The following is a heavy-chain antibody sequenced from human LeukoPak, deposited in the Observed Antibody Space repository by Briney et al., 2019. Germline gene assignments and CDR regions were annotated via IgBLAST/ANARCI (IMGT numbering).Heavy chain of an antibody. V-gene: IGHV3-30*18. CDR3: AKRPYSSSWYDY. J-gene: IGHJ4*02. Sequence: GGSLRLSCAASGFTFSSYGMHWVRQAPGKGLEWVAVISYDGSNKYYADSVKGRFTISRDNSKNTLYLQMNSLRAEDTAVYYCAKRPYSSSWYDYWGQGTLVTVSS. CDR1: GFTFSSYG. D-gene: IGHD6-13*01. CDR2: ISYDGSNK.